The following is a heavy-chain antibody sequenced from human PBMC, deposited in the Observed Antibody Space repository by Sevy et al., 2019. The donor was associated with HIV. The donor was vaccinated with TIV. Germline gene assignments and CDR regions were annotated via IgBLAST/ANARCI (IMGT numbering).Heavy chain of an antibody. Sequence: GGSLRLSCATSGFTFSSNWMTWVRQAPGKGLEWVXNVKQDMSEKYYADSVKGRFTISRDNAKNSLYLEMNSLRAEDXXVYYCARAQQITMLVXXXGLYXXXXGXGTLVTVSS. J-gene: IGHJ4*01. D-gene: IGHD3-22*01. CDR1: GFTFSSNW. V-gene: IGHV3-7*01. CDR3: ARAQQITMLVXXXGLYXXX. CDR2: VKQDMSEK.